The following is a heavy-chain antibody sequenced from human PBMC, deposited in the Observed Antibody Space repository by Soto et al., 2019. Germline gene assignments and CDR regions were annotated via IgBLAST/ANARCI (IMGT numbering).Heavy chain of an antibody. D-gene: IGHD6-13*01. J-gene: IGHJ3*02. CDR2: IFYSGTT. V-gene: IGHV4-31*03. CDR3: ARPRYWSNSHDAFDI. Sequence: SETLSLTCTVSGGSISRGGYYWNWIRQHPGKGLEWIGYIFYSGTTYYNPSLKSRVTISVDTSKNQFSLKLSSVTAADTAVYYCARPRYWSNSHDAFDIWGQGTMVTVSS. CDR1: GGSISRGGYY.